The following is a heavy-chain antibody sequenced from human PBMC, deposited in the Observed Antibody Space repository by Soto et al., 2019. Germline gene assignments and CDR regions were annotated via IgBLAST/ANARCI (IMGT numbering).Heavy chain of an antibody. J-gene: IGHJ6*02. CDR2: IRSKAYGGTT. CDR3: TRDYGSGSYYYYYGMDV. CDR1: GFTFGDYA. D-gene: IGHD3-10*01. Sequence: GSLRLSCTASGFTFGDYAMSWVRQAPGKGLEWVCFIRSKAYGGTTEYAASVKGRFTISRDDSKSIAYLQMNSLKTEDTAVYYCTRDYGSGSYYYYYGMDVWGQGTTVTVSS. V-gene: IGHV3-49*04.